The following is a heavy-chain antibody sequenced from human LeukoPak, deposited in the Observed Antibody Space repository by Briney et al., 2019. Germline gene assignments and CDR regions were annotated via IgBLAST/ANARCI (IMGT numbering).Heavy chain of an antibody. D-gene: IGHD5-12*01. Sequence: GVSLRLSCVASGFTFSIYAMSWVRQAPGKGLEWVSCISGSSGSTYYADPVRGRDTLSRDNSKNTLHLQINNLRAEDTAVYYCAKDQGYSGYGPGDSWGQGTLVTVSS. CDR1: GFTFSIYA. CDR3: AKDQGYSGYGPGDS. V-gene: IGHV3-23*01. CDR2: ISGSSGST. J-gene: IGHJ4*02.